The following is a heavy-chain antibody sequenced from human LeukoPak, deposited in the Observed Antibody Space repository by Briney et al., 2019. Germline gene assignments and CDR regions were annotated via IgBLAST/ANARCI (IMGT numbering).Heavy chain of an antibody. CDR1: GGTFSSYA. V-gene: IGHV1-69*04. Sequence: ASVKVSCKASGGTFSSYAISWVRQAPGQGLEWMGRIIPILGIANYAQKFQGRVTITADKSTSTAHMELSSLRSEDTAVYYCARVSLYDSSGYYLDYWGQGTLVTVSS. D-gene: IGHD3-22*01. CDR3: ARVSLYDSSGYYLDY. CDR2: IIPILGIA. J-gene: IGHJ4*02.